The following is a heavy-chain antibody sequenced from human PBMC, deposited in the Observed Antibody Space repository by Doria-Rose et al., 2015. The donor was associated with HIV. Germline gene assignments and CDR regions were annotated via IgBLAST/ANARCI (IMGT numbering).Heavy chain of an antibody. CDR1: GGSIGSGSYY. CDR3: ARTASWNDGRVDS. J-gene: IGHJ4*02. D-gene: IGHD1-1*01. Sequence: QVQLQESGPGVVKPSQTLSLTCTVSGGSIGSGSYYWSWIRQPAGKGLEWIGRTYIRGSSDYNPSLQSRVTISVDTSKNQFSLEVNSVTAADTAVYYCARTASWNDGRVDSWGQGTSVIVSS. V-gene: IGHV4-61*02. CDR2: TYIRGSS.